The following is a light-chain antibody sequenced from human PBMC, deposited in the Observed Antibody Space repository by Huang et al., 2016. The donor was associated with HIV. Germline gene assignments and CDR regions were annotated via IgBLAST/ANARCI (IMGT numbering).Light chain of an antibody. V-gene: IGKV1-33*01. CDR2: DAS. Sequence: DIQMTQSPSSLSASVGDRVTITCQASQGIGQYLNWYQQRPGTAPNLLIYDASNLGTGVPSRFSGNGARTDFTFTISSLQPEDIATYYCQQYDNQYTFGQGTNLEIK. J-gene: IGKJ2*01. CDR3: QQYDNQYT. CDR1: QGIGQY.